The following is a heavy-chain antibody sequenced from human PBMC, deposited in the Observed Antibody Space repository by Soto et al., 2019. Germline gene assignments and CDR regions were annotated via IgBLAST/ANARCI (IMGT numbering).Heavy chain of an antibody. CDR3: AKDQGIAASHGVD. J-gene: IGHJ3*01. V-gene: IGHV3-30*18. CDR1: GFTFNNYG. Sequence: QVQLVESGGGVVQPGTSLRLSCAASGFTFNNYGMHWVRQAPGTGLEWVATISNDGRDKYYADSVKGRITISRDNSKNTLYLQMNSLRAEDTAVYYCAKDQGIAASHGVDWGQGTLVTVSS. CDR2: ISNDGRDK. D-gene: IGHD6-13*01.